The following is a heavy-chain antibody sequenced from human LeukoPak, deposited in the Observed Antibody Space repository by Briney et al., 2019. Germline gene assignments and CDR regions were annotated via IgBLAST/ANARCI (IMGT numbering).Heavy chain of an antibody. Sequence: QSGGSLRLSCAASGFTFRNYFIHWVRQAPGKGLEWVAVTSSDLNVKLYADSVKGRFTISRDNSRSTLYLQMNSLRPEDTAIYYCAREGYYGSGSPPSLYFDYWGQGTLVTVSS. CDR3: AREGYYGSGSPPSLYFDY. J-gene: IGHJ4*02. V-gene: IGHV3-30-3*01. D-gene: IGHD3-10*01. CDR1: GFTFRNYF. CDR2: TSSDLNVK.